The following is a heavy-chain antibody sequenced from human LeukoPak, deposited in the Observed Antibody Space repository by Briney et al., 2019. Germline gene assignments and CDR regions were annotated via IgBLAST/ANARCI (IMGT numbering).Heavy chain of an antibody. CDR2: ISAYNGNT. J-gene: IGHJ4*02. CDR3: AITSSSWYFSSFDY. V-gene: IGHV1-18*04. CDR1: GYTFTGYY. Sequence: GASVKVSCKASGYTFTGYYMHWVRQAPGQGLEWMGWISAYNGNTNYAQKLQGRVTMTTDTSTSTAYMELRSLRSDDTAVYYCAITSSSWYFSSFDYWGQGTLVTVSS. D-gene: IGHD6-13*01.